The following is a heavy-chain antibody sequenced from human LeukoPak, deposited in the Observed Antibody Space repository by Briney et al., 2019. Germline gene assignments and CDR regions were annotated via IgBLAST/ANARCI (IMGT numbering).Heavy chain of an antibody. D-gene: IGHD3-16*02. V-gene: IGHV3-23*01. CDR1: GFTFSSYA. CDR2: ISGSGGST. J-gene: IGHJ4*02. Sequence: GGSLRLSCAASGFTFSSYAMSWVRQASGKGLEWVSAISGSGGSTYYADSVKGRFTISRDNSKNTLYLQMNSLRAEDTAVYYCAKASTMITFGGVIGYWGQGTLVTVSS. CDR3: AKASTMITFGGVIGY.